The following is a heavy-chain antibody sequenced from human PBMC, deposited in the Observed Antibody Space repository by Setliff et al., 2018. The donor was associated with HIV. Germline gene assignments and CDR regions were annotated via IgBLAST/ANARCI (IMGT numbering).Heavy chain of an antibody. CDR3: ARVRSYGSAYDAFDV. Sequence: TSETLSLTCTVSGGSISNGYYYWSWIRQPAGKGLEWIGHIYTSGSTKYNPSLKSRVTISVDTSKNQFSLRLTSVTAADTAVYYCARVRSYGSAYDAFDVWGPGTMVTVSS. D-gene: IGHD3-10*01. CDR2: IYTSGST. J-gene: IGHJ3*01. V-gene: IGHV4-61*09. CDR1: GGSISNGYYY.